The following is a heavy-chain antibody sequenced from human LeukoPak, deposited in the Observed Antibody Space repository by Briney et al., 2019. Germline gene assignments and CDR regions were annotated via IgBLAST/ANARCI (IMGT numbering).Heavy chain of an antibody. J-gene: IGHJ4*02. CDR1: GVTLSSYA. V-gene: IGHV3-23*01. D-gene: IGHD4-17*01. CDR3: ARDAYGDYYFDY. Sequence: GGSLRLSCVASGVTLSSYAMSWVRQAPGKGLEWVSAISGSGGSTYYADSVKGRFTISRDNSKNTLYLQVNSLRAEDTAVYYCARDAYGDYYFDYWGQGTLVTVSS. CDR2: ISGSGGST.